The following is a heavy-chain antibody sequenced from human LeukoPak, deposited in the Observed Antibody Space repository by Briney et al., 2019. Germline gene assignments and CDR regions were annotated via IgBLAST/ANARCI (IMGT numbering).Heavy chain of an antibody. V-gene: IGHV3-48*03. Sequence: SGGSLRLSCAASGFTFSSYEMNWVRQAPGKGLEWVSYISSSGSTIYYADSVKGRFTISRDNAKNSLYLQMNSLRAEDTAVYYCAREYVDYGYYYGMDVWGQGTTVTVSS. CDR1: GFTFSSYE. D-gene: IGHD4-17*01. J-gene: IGHJ6*02. CDR3: AREYVDYGYYYGMDV. CDR2: ISSSGSTI.